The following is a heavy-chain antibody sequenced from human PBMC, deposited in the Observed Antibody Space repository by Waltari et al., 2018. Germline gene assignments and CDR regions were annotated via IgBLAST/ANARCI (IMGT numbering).Heavy chain of an antibody. CDR2: IYYSGST. CDR3: ARHSGYEYFDY. CDR1: GGSISSSSYY. D-gene: IGHD5-12*01. Sequence: SLTCTVSGGSISSSSYYWGWIRQPPGKGLEWIGSIYYSGSTYYNPSLKSRVTISVDTSKNQFSLKLSSVTAADTAVYYCARHSGYEYFDYWGQGTLVTVSS. J-gene: IGHJ4*02. V-gene: IGHV4-39*07.